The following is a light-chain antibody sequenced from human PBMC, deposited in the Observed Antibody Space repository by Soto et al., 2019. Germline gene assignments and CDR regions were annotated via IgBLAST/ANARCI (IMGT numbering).Light chain of an antibody. Sequence: EIVMTQSPATLSVSPGERATLSCRASQSVSSNLAWYQQKPGQAPRLLIYGASTRATGIPARFSGSGSGTEFTLTISSLQSEDFAVYYCQQYSNWLRTFGQGTMMEIK. CDR3: QQYSNWLRT. CDR1: QSVSSN. CDR2: GAS. V-gene: IGKV3-15*01. J-gene: IGKJ1*01.